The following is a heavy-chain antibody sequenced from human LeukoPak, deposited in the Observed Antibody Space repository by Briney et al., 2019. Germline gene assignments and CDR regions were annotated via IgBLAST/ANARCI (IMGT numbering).Heavy chain of an antibody. D-gene: IGHD2-2*01. CDR2: IWYDGSNK. CDR3: ARDRKSVVPAAHFDY. Sequence: GGSLRLSCAPSRFTLSSYVMHWVRPAPRKGLKWVAVIWYDGSNKYYADSEKGRFTTSRDNSKNTLYLQVNGLRAEDTAVYYCARDRKSVVPAAHFDYWGQGTLVTVSS. CDR1: RFTLSSYV. J-gene: IGHJ4*02. V-gene: IGHV3-33*01.